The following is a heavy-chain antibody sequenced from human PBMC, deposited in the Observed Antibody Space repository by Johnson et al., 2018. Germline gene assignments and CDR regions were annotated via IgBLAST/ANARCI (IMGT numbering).Heavy chain of an antibody. CDR1: GFTFDDYA. CDR3: AKDSGSGSFTV. CDR2: IRWNSGSI. D-gene: IGHD3-10*01. J-gene: IGHJ3*01. V-gene: IGHV3-9*01. Sequence: VQLVESGGGLVQXGRSLRLSCAASGFTFDDYAMHWVRQAPGKGLEWVSGIRWNSGSIGYAESGKGRFTISRDNAKNSLYLQMNSLSAEDTALYYCAKDSGSGSFTVWGQGTMVTVSS.